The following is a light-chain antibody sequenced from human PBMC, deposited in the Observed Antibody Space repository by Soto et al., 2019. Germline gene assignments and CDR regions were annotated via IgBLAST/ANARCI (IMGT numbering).Light chain of an antibody. CDR2: GAS. CDR1: QNIGNY. V-gene: IGKV1-39*01. J-gene: IGKJ3*01. Sequence: DIQMTQSPSSLSASVGDRVTITCRASQNIGNYLNWYQQKPGKAPNLLIYGASSLQSGVPSRFSGSGSETDFTLTINNLQSEDFATYYCQQSYTAVYTFGPGTKGDIK. CDR3: QQSYTAVYT.